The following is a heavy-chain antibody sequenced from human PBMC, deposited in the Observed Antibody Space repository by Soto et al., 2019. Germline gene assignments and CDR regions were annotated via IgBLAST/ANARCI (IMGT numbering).Heavy chain of an antibody. J-gene: IGHJ6*02. CDR2: IDPSDSYT. Sequence: GESLKISCKGSGYSFTSYWISWVRQMPGKGLEWMGRIDPSDSYTNYSPSFQGHVTISADKSISTAYLQWSSLKASDTAMYYCARRMTTVTTMDVWGQGTTVTVSS. D-gene: IGHD4-17*01. V-gene: IGHV5-10-1*01. CDR1: GYSFTSYW. CDR3: ARRMTTVTTMDV.